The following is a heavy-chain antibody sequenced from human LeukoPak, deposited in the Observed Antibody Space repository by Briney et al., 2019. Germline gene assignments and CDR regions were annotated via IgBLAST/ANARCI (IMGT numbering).Heavy chain of an antibody. Sequence: PGGSLRLSCAASGFTFNNYEMNWVRRAPGKGLEWVSYVDTSGSTIYYADSVRGRFTISRDNAKNSLYLQMNSLRAEDTAVYYCARESWALDYWGQGTLVTVSS. CDR3: ARESWALDY. J-gene: IGHJ4*02. CDR1: GFTFNNYE. V-gene: IGHV3-48*03. CDR2: VDTSGSTI.